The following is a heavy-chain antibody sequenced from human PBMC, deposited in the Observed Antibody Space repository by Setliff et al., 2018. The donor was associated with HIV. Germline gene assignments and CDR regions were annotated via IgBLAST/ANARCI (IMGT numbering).Heavy chain of an antibody. CDR2: IGGHGSII. J-gene: IGHJ6*02. D-gene: IGHD1-26*01. V-gene: IGHV3-48*03. Sequence: PGGSLRLSCAASGLIFSSYEMNWVRQAPGKGLEWISFIGGHGSIIHYADSVKGRFTISRDNAKNSVYLQMTNLGTGDTAVYYCAKGGYGGSYYVAGYWGQGTTVTVSS. CDR1: GLIFSSYE. CDR3: AKGGYGGSYYVAGY.